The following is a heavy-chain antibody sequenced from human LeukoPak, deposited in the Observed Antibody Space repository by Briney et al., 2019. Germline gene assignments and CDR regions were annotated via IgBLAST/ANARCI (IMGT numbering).Heavy chain of an antibody. J-gene: IGHJ4*02. Sequence: GGSLRLSCAASGFTFSSYGMHWVRQAPGKGLVWVSRINSDGSSTSYADSVKGRFTISRDNAKNTLYLQMNSLRAEDTAVYYCARIPSRLGSLDYWGQGTLVTVSS. CDR2: INSDGSST. V-gene: IGHV3-74*01. CDR1: GFTFSSYG. CDR3: ARIPSRLGSLDY. D-gene: IGHD2-2*01.